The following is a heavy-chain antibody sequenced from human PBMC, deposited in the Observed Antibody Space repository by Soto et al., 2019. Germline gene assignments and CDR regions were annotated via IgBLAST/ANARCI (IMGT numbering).Heavy chain of an antibody. J-gene: IGHJ4*02. V-gene: IGHV3-7*01. CDR3: ARSPMLGGRGP. CDR2: IKQDGSEK. D-gene: IGHD3-10*02. Sequence: LRLSCAASGFTFSRYWMSWVRQAPGKGLEWVANIKQDGSEKYYVESVRGRFTISRDNAKNSLYLQMNSLRVDDTAVYYCARSPMLGGRGPWGGEPRVTVPS. CDR1: GFTFSRYW.